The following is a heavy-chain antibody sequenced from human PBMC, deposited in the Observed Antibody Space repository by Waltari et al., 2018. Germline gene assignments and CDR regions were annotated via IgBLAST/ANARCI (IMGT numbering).Heavy chain of an antibody. J-gene: IGHJ4*02. V-gene: IGHV3-9*01. CDR3: AKVACGGDCYNDY. CDR2: ISWNSGSI. D-gene: IGHD2-21*02. Sequence: EVQLVASGGGLVQPGRSLRLSCPASGFTFADYALHLVRHAPGKGLEWVSGISWNSGSIGYADSVKGRFTISRDNAKNSLYLQMNSLRAEDTALYYCAKVACGGDCYNDYWGQGTLVTVSS. CDR1: GFTFADYA.